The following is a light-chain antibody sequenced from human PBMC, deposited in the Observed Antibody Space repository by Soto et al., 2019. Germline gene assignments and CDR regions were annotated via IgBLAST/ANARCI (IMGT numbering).Light chain of an antibody. J-gene: IGKJ1*01. Sequence: ELVLTHSPGTLSLSPGESATLSCRASQPVSSNFLAWYQQKPGQAPRLLIYGVSSRATGIPDRFSGSGSGTDFTLTISRLEPEDFAVYYCQQYATSPGTFGQGTKVDIK. CDR1: QPVSSNF. V-gene: IGKV3-20*01. CDR3: QQYATSPGT. CDR2: GVS.